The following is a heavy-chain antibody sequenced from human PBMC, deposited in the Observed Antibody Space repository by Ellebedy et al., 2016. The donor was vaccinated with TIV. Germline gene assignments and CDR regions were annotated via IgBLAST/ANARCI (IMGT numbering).Heavy chain of an antibody. Sequence: GESLKISXIASGFTFSNYAMNWVRQAPGKGPEWVADIKDDGSEKHYVDSVKGRFTISRDNARNLLYLQMNSLRAEDTAVYYCARDPVRRSDYWGQGTLVTVSS. CDR3: ARDPVRRSDY. CDR1: GFTFSNYA. V-gene: IGHV3-7*01. CDR2: IKDDGSEK. J-gene: IGHJ4*02. D-gene: IGHD2-2*01.